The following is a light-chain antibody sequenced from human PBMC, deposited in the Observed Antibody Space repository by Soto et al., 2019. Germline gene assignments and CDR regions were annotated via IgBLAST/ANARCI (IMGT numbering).Light chain of an antibody. CDR3: KQRFNWPAIT. V-gene: IGKV3-11*01. Sequence: EIVLTQSPATLSLSPGERATLSCRASQSVSNYLAWYQQKPGQAPRLLIYDASSRATGIPARFSGSGSGTDFTLTIRSLEPEDFAVYYSKQRFNWPAITFGQVTRLEIK. CDR2: DAS. CDR1: QSVSNY. J-gene: IGKJ5*01.